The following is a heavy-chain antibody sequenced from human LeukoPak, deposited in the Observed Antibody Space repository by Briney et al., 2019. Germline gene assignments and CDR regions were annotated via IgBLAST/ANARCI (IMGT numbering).Heavy chain of an antibody. V-gene: IGHV3-53*01. CDR1: GFPVSSYY. D-gene: IGHD4-17*01. Sequence: PGGSLRLSCAASGFPVSSYYMSWVRQAPGKGLEWVSVIYIGGRTYYADSVTGRFTISRDNSKNTPYLQMNSLRAEDTAVYYCARCLGGDYVSDTYWYFDPWGRGTLVTVSS. CDR2: IYIGGRT. CDR3: ARCLGGDYVSDTYWYFDP. J-gene: IGHJ2*01.